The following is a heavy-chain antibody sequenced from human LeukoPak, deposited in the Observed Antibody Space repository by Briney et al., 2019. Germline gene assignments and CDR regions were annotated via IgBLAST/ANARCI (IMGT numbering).Heavy chain of an antibody. CDR1: GFTFSSYG. CDR3: ARDRGYSNGPADN. D-gene: IGHD6-25*01. J-gene: IGHJ4*02. Sequence: GRSLRLSCAASGFTFSSYGMHWVRQAPGKGLEWVAVIWCDGINKHHADSVKGRFTISRDNSKNTLDLQMNSLRAEDTAVYHCARDRGYSNGPADNWGQGTLVTVSS. V-gene: IGHV3-33*01. CDR2: IWCDGINK.